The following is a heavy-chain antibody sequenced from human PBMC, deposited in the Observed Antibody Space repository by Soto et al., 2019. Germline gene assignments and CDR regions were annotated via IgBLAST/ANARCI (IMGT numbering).Heavy chain of an antibody. CDR2: IDPGDSYI. CDR3: ERVRVSAFYDNWFDP. D-gene: IGHD3-10*01. CDR1: GYLFTTYW. J-gene: IGHJ5*02. V-gene: IGHV5-10-1*01. Sequence: ESLKGSYQGSGYLFTTYWISRVRQMPGKGLEWMGRIDPGDSYINYSPSFQGNVTISVDNSISTAYPPFHSLKASDTAIYYCERVRVSAFYDNWFDPWGQGTLVTVSS.